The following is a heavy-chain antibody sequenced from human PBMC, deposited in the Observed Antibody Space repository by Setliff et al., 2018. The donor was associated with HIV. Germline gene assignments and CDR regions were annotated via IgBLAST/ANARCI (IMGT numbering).Heavy chain of an antibody. D-gene: IGHD3-10*01. V-gene: IGHV3-23*01. CDR1: GFTFTGNA. J-gene: IGHJ4*02. CDR3: ARGSRYYGSGSPDH. CDR2: ISIGGDIV. Sequence: GGSLRLSCAASGFTFTGNAMSWVRQAPGKGLEWVTGISIGGDIVDYAASVKGRFTISKDISKNTLYLQMNRLRAEDTAVYYCARGSRYYGSGSPDHWGQGTLVTVSS.